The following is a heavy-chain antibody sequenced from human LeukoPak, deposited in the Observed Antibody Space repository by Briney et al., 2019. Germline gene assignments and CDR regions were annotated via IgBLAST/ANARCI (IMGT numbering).Heavy chain of an antibody. CDR3: TREVGGFRNYYYYYMDV. J-gene: IGHJ6*03. V-gene: IGHV3-30*02. D-gene: IGHD1-26*01. CDR2: IRSDGGNK. CDR1: GFTFSSYG. Sequence: GGSLRLSCAASGFTFSSYGMHWVRQAPGKGLEWVTFIRSDGGNKYYADSVKGRFTISRDNAKNSLYVQMNSLRAEDTAVYYCTREVGGFRNYYYYYMDVWGKGTTVTVSS.